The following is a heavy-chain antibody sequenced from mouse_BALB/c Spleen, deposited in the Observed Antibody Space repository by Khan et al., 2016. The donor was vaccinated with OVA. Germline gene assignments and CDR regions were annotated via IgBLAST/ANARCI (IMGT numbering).Heavy chain of an antibody. J-gene: IGHJ4*01. V-gene: IGHV1-9*01. CDR2: ILPGSGST. Sequence: QVQLQQPGAELMKPGASVKISCKATGYTFSSYWIEWVKQRPGHGLEWIGEILPGSGSTNYNEKFKGKATFTADASSNTAYMQLSSLTSEDSAVXNGSRGFRRYSYSMDYWGQGTSVTVSS. CDR1: GYTFSSYW. CDR3: SRGFRRYSYSMDY. D-gene: IGHD1-1*01.